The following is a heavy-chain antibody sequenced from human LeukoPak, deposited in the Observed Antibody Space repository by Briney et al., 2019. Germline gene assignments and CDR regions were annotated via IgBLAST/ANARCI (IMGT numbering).Heavy chain of an antibody. V-gene: IGHV1-69*01. J-gene: IGHJ4*02. CDR3: VSIAYCGGDCYSSFDY. CDR1: GGTFSSYA. D-gene: IGHD2-21*02. Sequence: SVKVSCKASGGTFSSYAISWVRQAPGQGLEWMGGIIPIFGTANYAQKFQGRVTITADESTSTAYMELSSLRSEDTAVYYCVSIAYCGGDCYSSFDYWGQGTLVTVSS. CDR2: IIPIFGTA.